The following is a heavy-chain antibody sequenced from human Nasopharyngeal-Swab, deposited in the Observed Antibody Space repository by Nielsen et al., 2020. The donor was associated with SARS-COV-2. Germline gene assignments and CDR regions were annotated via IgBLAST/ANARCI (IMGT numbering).Heavy chain of an antibody. CDR3: AREGNYGDYPDYYYYGMDV. CDR2: IIPIFGTA. Sequence: SSVKLSSKASGFTFTSSAISSVRQAPGQGLAWMGGIIPIFGTANYAQKFQGRVTITVDESTSTAYMELSSRGSEDTAVYYCAREGNYGDYPDYYYYGMDVWGQGTTVTVSS. V-gene: IGHV1-69*13. J-gene: IGHJ6*02. D-gene: IGHD4-17*01. CDR1: GFTFTSSA.